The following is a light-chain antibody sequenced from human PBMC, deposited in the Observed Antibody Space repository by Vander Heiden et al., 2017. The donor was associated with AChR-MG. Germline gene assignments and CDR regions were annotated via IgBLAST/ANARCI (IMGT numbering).Light chain of an antibody. CDR2: KAS. CDR3: QQYNSYSQA. CDR1: QSISSW. Sequence: IQMTQWPSTLSATGGDRVTITCRASQSISSWLAWYQQKPGKAPKLLIYKASSLESGVPSRFSGSGSGTEFTLTISSLQPDDFATYYCQQYNSYSQAFGQGTKLEIK. V-gene: IGKV1-5*03. J-gene: IGKJ2*01.